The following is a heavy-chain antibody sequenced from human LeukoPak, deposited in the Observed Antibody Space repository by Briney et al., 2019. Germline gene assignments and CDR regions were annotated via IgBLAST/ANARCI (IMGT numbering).Heavy chain of an antibody. D-gene: IGHD3-10*01. J-gene: IGHJ5*02. V-gene: IGHV3-30*02. Sequence: GGSLRLSCAASGFTFSSYGMHWVRQAPGKGLEWVAFIRYDGSNKYYADSVKGRFTISRDNSKNTLYLQMNSLRAEDTAVYYCARDPGGFGPPLDWFDPWGQGTLVTVSS. CDR1: GFTFSSYG. CDR3: ARDPGGFGPPLDWFDP. CDR2: IRYDGSNK.